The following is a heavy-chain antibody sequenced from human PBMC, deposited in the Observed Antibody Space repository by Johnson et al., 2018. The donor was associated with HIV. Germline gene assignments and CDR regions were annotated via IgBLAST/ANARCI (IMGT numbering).Heavy chain of an antibody. D-gene: IGHD2-15*01. J-gene: IGHJ3*02. Sequence: VQLVESGGGLVQPGGSLRLSCAASGFTFSFYWMHWVRQVPGTGLVWVSRINSDGSSTSYAASVKGRFTISRDNAKNTRYLQVNSLRAEDTALYYCARAGPYCSGGSCYSPDAFDIWGQGTMVTVSS. CDR3: ARAGPYCSGGSCYSPDAFDI. V-gene: IGHV3-74*01. CDR1: GFTFSFYW. CDR2: INSDGSST.